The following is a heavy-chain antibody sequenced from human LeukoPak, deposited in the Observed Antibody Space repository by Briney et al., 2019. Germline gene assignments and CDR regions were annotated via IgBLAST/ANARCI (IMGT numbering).Heavy chain of an antibody. CDR3: ARGRGYSSSWRHWDDY. D-gene: IGHD6-13*01. CDR1: GGSISSSSYY. J-gene: IGHJ4*02. CDR2: IYYSGST. V-gene: IGHV4-39*07. Sequence: SETLSLTCTVSGGSISSSSYYWGWIRQPPGKGLEWIGSIYYSGSTYYNPSLKSRVTISVDTSKNQFSLKLSSVTAADTAVYYCARGRGYSSSWRHWDDYWGQGTLVTVSS.